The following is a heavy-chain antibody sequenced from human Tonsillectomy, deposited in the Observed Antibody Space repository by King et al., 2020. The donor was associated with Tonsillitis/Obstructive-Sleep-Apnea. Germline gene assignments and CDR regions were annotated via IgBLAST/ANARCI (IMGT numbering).Heavy chain of an antibody. J-gene: IGHJ5*02. Sequence: VQLVESGGGVVHPGRSLRLSCAASGFTFSSYAMHWVRQAPGKGLEWVAVISYDGSNKYYADSVKGRFTISRDHSKNPLYLQMTSLGAEDTAVYYCARERGGYCSGGSCYGNWFDPWGQGTLVTVSS. CDR2: ISYDGSNK. CDR1: GFTFSSYA. D-gene: IGHD2-15*01. V-gene: IGHV3-30*01. CDR3: ARERGGYCSGGSCYGNWFDP.